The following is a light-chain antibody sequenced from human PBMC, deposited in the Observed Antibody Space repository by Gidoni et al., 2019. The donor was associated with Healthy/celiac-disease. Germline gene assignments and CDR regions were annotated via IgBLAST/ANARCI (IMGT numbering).Light chain of an antibody. J-gene: IGKJ1*01. V-gene: IGKV3-15*01. CDR1: QGVRST. CDR3: QQYNTWSLT. Sequence: EILIAQSPATLSVSAGEKATLSCRASQGVRSTLAWYQQKPGKAPRLLIYGASTRATVIPARFSGSGSGTDFTLTSSSLQSEDFAVYYCQQYNTWSLTFGQGTKVEIK. CDR2: GAS.